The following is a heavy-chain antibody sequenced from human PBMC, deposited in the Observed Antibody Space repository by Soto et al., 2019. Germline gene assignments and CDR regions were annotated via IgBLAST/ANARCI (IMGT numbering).Heavy chain of an antibody. V-gene: IGHV3-33*01. CDR2: IWYDGSNK. D-gene: IGHD2-21*02. J-gene: IGHJ2*01. CDR3: ARGWYCGGDCYEWYFDL. CDR1: GFTFSSYG. Sequence: QVQLVESGGGVVQPGRSLRLSCAASGFTFSSYGMHWVRQAPGKGLEWVAVIWYDGSNKYYADSVKGRFTISRDNYKNTLYLQMNRLRAEDTAVYYCARGWYCGGDCYEWYFDLWCRGTLVTVSS.